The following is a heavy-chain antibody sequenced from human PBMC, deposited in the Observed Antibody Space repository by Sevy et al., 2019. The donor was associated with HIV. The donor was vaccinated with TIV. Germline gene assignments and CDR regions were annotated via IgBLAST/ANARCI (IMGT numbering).Heavy chain of an antibody. CDR1: AGSISSGDYY. CDR2: IYYSGST. V-gene: IGHV4-30-4*01. CDR3: ARVTMIVVALFDY. Sequence: SETLSLTCTVSAGSISSGDYYWSWIRQPPGKGLEWIGYIYYSGSTYYNPSLKSRVTISVDTSKNQFSLKLSSVTAADTAVYYCARVTMIVVALFDYWGQGTLVTVSS. D-gene: IGHD3-22*01. J-gene: IGHJ4*02.